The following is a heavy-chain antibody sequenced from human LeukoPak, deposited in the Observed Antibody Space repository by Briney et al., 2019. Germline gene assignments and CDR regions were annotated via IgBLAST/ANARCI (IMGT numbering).Heavy chain of an antibody. Sequence: GGSLRLSCAASGFTFSSYAMSWVRQAPGKGLEWVSAISGSGGSTYYADSVKGRFTISRDNSKNTLYLQMNSLRAEDTAVYYCAKDTFRSRYCSGGSCYSGFDYWGQGTLVTVSS. J-gene: IGHJ4*02. CDR1: GFTFSSYA. D-gene: IGHD2-15*01. CDR3: AKDTFRSRYCSGGSCYSGFDY. CDR2: ISGSGGST. V-gene: IGHV3-23*01.